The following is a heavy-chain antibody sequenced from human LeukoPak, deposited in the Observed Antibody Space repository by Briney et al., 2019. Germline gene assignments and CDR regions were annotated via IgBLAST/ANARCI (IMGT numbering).Heavy chain of an antibody. CDR3: TQNNY. V-gene: IGHV3-73*01. CDR2: IRGKADNYAT. Sequence: PGGSLRLSCAASGFTFSGSPILWVRQASGKGLEWVGRIRGKADNYATAYAASVQGRCIISRDDSQNTAYLQLNSLKTEDTAVYYCTQNNYWGQGALVTVSS. CDR1: GFTFSGSP. J-gene: IGHJ4*02.